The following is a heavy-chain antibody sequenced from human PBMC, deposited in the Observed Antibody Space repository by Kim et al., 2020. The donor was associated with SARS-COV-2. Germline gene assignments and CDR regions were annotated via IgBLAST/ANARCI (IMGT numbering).Heavy chain of an antibody. Sequence: SETLSLTCTVSGGSISSSSYYWGWIRQPPGKGLEWIGSIYYSGSTYYNPSLKSRVTISVDTSKNQFSLKLSSVTAADTAVYYCASPVRGVNKFDYWGQGTLVTVSS. CDR1: GGSISSSSYY. CDR2: IYYSGST. D-gene: IGHD3-10*01. J-gene: IGHJ4*02. V-gene: IGHV4-39*01. CDR3: ASPVRGVNKFDY.